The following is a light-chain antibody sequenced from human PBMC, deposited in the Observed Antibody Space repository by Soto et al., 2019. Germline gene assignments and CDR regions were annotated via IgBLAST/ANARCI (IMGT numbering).Light chain of an antibody. CDR3: QQYGSSPGT. J-gene: IGKJ1*01. V-gene: IGKV3-20*01. CDR1: QSVSSSY. Sequence: EIVLTQSPGTLSLSPGERATLSCRASQSVSSSYLAWYQQKPGQAPRLLLYGASSRATGIPDRFSGSGSGPAFTLTISRLEPEDFAVYYCQQYGSSPGTFGQGTKVEIK. CDR2: GAS.